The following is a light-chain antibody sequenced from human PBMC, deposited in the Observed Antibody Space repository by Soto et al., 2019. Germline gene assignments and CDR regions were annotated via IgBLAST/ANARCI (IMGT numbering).Light chain of an antibody. Sequence: DIVMTQSPLSLPVTPGEPASISCRSSQSLLHSNGYNYLDWYLQKPGQSPQLLIYLGSNRASGVPDRFSGSGSGTDFTLKISRGEAEDVGVYYCMQARQTPPTFGQGTKLESK. CDR1: QSLLHSNGYNY. CDR3: MQARQTPPT. J-gene: IGKJ2*01. CDR2: LGS. V-gene: IGKV2-28*01.